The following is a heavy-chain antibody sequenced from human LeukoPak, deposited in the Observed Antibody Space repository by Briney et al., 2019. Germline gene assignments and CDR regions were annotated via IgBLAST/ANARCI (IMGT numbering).Heavy chain of an antibody. V-gene: IGHV1-69*05. CDR3: ARDHQFLEWLLPPCDAFDI. J-gene: IGHJ3*02. Sequence: SVKVSCKASGGTFSSYAISWVRQAPGQGLEWMGRIIPIFGTANYAQKSQGRVTITTDESTSTAYMELSSLRSEDTAVYYCARDHQFLEWLLPPCDAFDIWGQGTMVTVSS. D-gene: IGHD3-3*01. CDR2: IIPIFGTA. CDR1: GGTFSSYA.